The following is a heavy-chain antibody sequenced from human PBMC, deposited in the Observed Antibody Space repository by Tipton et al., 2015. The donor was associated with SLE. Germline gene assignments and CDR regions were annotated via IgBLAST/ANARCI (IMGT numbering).Heavy chain of an antibody. Sequence: LRLSCSVSGGSISSHYWSWIRQPPGKGPEWIGSVFFSGGAFYNPSLKSRVTISLDTSNNQFSLKVNSVTAADTAVYYCARPREYSHDSSGNQHFDYWGQGTLVTVSS. CDR3: ARPREYSHDSSGNQHFDY. CDR1: GGSISSHY. J-gene: IGHJ4*02. D-gene: IGHD3-22*01. CDR2: VFFSGGA. V-gene: IGHV4-59*11.